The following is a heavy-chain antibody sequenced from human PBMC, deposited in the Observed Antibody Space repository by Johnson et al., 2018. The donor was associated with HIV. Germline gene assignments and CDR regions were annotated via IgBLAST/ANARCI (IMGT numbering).Heavy chain of an antibody. CDR3: ARETVTSGAFDI. Sequence: QVQLVESGGGLVQPGGSLRLSCAASGFTVSSNYMSWVRQAPGKGLEWVSVISYDGSNKYYADSVKGRFTISRENAKNSLYLQMNSLRAGDTAVYYCARETVTSGAFDIWGQGTMVTVSS. CDR1: GFTVSSNY. D-gene: IGHD4-11*01. CDR2: ISYDGSNK. V-gene: IGHV3-30*14. J-gene: IGHJ3*02.